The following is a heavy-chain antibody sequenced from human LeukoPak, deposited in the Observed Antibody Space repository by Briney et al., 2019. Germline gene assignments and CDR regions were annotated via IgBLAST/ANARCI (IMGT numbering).Heavy chain of an antibody. CDR2: IYHSRTT. J-gene: IGHJ5*02. Sequence: SQTLSLTCTVSGGSIYGGGYYWSWIRQPPGKGLEWIGYIYHSRTTYYNPSLKSRVTISIDRSKNQFSLKLSSVTAADTAVYYCARARDTTSGSNWFDPWGQGTLVTVSS. CDR1: GGSIYGGGYY. D-gene: IGHD1-26*01. V-gene: IGHV4-30-2*01. CDR3: ARARDTTSGSNWFDP.